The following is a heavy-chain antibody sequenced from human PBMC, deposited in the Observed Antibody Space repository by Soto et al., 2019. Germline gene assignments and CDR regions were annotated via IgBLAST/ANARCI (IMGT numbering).Heavy chain of an antibody. CDR2: IYYSGST. CDR3: ASKRGAVGAIRWGFDP. J-gene: IGHJ5*02. V-gene: IGHV4-39*01. Sequence: SETLSLTCTVSGGSISSSSYYWGWIRQPPGKGLEWIGSIYYSGSTYYNPSLKSRVTISVDTSKNQFSLKLSSVTAADTAVYYCASKRGAVGAIRWGFDPWGQGTLVTVSS. CDR1: GGSISSSSYY. D-gene: IGHD4-17*01.